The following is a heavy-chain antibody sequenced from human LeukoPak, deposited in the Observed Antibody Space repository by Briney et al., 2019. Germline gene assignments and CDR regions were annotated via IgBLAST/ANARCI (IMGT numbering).Heavy chain of an antibody. CDR3: ARDLGVGSLDY. CDR1: GFTFSSYA. V-gene: IGHV3-30-3*01. D-gene: IGHD3-3*01. J-gene: IGHJ4*02. Sequence: AGGSLRLSCAASGFTFSSYAMHWVRQAPGKGLEWVAVISYDGSNKYYAGSVKGRFTISRGNSKNTLYLQMNSLRAEDTAVYYCARDLGVGSLDYWGQGTLVTVSS. CDR2: ISYDGSNK.